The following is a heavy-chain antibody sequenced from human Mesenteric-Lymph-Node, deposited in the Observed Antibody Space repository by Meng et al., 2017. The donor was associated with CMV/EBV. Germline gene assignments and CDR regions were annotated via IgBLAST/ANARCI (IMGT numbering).Heavy chain of an antibody. CDR2: IYYSGST. CDR3: ARLSSDDYVGGSYQTASFDY. CDR1: GGSISSSSYY. D-gene: IGHD3-16*02. J-gene: IGHJ4*02. V-gene: IGHV4-39*01. Sequence: SETLSLTCTVSGGSISSSSYYWGWIRQPPGKGLEWIGSIYYSGSTYYNPSLKSRVTISVDTSKNQFSLKLSSVTAADTAVYYCARLSSDDYVGGSYQTASFDYWGQGTLVTVSS.